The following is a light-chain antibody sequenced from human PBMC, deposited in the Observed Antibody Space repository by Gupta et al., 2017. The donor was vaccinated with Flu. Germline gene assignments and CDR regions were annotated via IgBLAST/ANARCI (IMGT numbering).Light chain of an antibody. J-gene: IGKJ4*01. CDR1: QDITNY. V-gene: IGKV1-33*01. CDR2: DVS. Sequence: DIQMITSPSSLSASVGDRVTITCQASQDITNYLNWYQQKPGKAPKLLIYDVSNLETGVPSRFSGSGSGTEFTFTISSLQPEDVATYFCQQYDTLPLFTFGGGTKVELK. CDR3: QQYDTLPLFT.